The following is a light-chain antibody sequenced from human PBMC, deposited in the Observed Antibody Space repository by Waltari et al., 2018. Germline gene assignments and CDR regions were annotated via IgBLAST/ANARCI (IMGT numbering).Light chain of an antibody. J-gene: IGLJ3*02. V-gene: IGLV1-47*01. Sequence: QSVLTQPPSASGTPGPRVTIPCSGSSFNIGRNSVHWYKQPPGPAPKPLMYGNNPRPSGVPDRFSGSKSGTSASLAISGLRSEDEAIYYCATWDDSLGGLWVFGGGTKVTVL. CDR3: ATWDDSLGGLWV. CDR2: GNN. CDR1: SFNIGRNS.